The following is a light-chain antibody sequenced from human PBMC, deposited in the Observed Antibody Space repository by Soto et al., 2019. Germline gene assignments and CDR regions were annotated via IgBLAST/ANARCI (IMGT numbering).Light chain of an antibody. CDR1: QTIRSI. CDR3: QQYGSSPPLT. J-gene: IGKJ4*01. CDR2: DAS. Sequence: EIVMTQSPATLSVSPGERATLSCRASQTIRSILAWYQQKPGQPPTLLVSDASTRARNIPARFNGSGSGTEFTLAISSLQSEDFAVYYCQQYGSSPPLTFGGGTKVEIK. V-gene: IGKV3-15*01.